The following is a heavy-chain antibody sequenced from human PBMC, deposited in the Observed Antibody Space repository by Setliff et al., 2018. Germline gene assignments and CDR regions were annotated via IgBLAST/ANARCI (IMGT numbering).Heavy chain of an antibody. CDR1: GGSLSSGSQY. CDR2: IYYSGST. V-gene: IGHV4-39*01. Sequence: SETLSLTCSVLGGSLSSGSQYWAWIRQPPGKGLEWVATIYYSGSTYSNPSLKSRLIISVDAPDNQFSVKLSSVTAADTAVYYCARHKSNGSGSYPSLYMDVWGKGIMVTVSS. CDR3: ARHKSNGSGSYPSLYMDV. D-gene: IGHD3-10*01. J-gene: IGHJ6*03.